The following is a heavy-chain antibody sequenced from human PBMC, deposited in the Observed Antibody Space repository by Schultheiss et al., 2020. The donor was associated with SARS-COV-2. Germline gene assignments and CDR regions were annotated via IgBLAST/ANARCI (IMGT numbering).Heavy chain of an antibody. CDR2: IYHSGST. Sequence: SQTLSLTCPVSGGSISSSSYYWGWIRQPPGKGLEWIGSIYHSGSTNYNPSLKSRVTISVDKSKNQFSLKLSSVTAADTAVYYCYAVAATRGYYYYGMDVWGQGTTVTVSS. CDR1: GGSISSSSYY. V-gene: IGHV4-39*07. D-gene: IGHD2-15*01. J-gene: IGHJ6*02. CDR3: YAVAATRGYYYYGMDV.